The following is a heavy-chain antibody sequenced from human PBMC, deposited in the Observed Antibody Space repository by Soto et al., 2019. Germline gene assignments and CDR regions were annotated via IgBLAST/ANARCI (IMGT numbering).Heavy chain of an antibody. CDR2: ISSNGSSI. V-gene: IGHV3-11*01. J-gene: IGHJ2*01. Sequence: QVQLVESGGGLVKPGGSLRLSCAASGFIFSDYYMSWIRQAPGKGLEWLSYISSNGSSIYYADSVKGRFTISRDNANNSLFLQMNSITAEDTAVYYCARGSVYRVRDVDLWGRGSLVTVSS. CDR1: GFIFSDYY. D-gene: IGHD5-12*01. CDR3: ARGSVYRVRDVDL.